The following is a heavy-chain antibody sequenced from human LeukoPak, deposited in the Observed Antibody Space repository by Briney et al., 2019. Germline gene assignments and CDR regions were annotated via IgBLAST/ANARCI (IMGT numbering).Heavy chain of an antibody. J-gene: IGHJ4*02. CDR1: EFSFSSYD. D-gene: IGHD3-10*01. V-gene: IGHV3-23*01. CDR2: ISGDGVT. Sequence: GGSLRLSCAASEFSFSSYDMSWVRQTLEKGLEWVSSISGDGVTFYADSVKGRFTIFRDKSKNTLYLQMNSLRTDDTAIYYCAKGPNFGSWRAVHYWGQGSLVTVSS. CDR3: AKGPNFGSWRAVHY.